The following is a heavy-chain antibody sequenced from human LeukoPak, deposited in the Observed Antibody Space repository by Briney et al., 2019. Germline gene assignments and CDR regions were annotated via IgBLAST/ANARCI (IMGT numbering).Heavy chain of an antibody. Sequence: GESLKISCKGSGYSFTSYWIGWVRQVPGKGLEWMGIIYPGDSDTRYSPSFQGQVTISADKSISTAYLQWSSLKASDTAMYYCARQGYGDYYSKKFDPWGQGTLVTVSS. V-gene: IGHV5-51*01. CDR2: IYPGDSDT. J-gene: IGHJ5*02. D-gene: IGHD4-17*01. CDR1: GYSFTSYW. CDR3: ARQGYGDYYSKKFDP.